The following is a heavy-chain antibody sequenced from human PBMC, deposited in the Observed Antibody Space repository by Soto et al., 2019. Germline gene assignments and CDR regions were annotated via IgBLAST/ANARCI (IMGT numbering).Heavy chain of an antibody. D-gene: IGHD3-3*01. CDR2: ISSSGGRT. J-gene: IGHJ4*02. CDR3: AKVAKSRVVIEYFDY. Sequence: GGSLRLSCGTSGFTFANYGMGWVRQAPGRGLEWVSGISSSGGRTYYADSVKGRFTISRDNSKNTLFLQMNSLRAEDTAVYYCAKVAKSRVVIEYFDYWGKGSLVTASS. V-gene: IGHV3-23*01. CDR1: GFTFANYG.